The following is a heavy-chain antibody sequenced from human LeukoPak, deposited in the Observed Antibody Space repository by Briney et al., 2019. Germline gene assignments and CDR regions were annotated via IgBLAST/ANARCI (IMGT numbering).Heavy chain of an antibody. Sequence: GGSLRLSCAASGFTFSIYAMSWVRQAPGKGLEWVSAISGSGGSTYYADSVKGQFTISRDNSKNTLYLQMNSLRAEDTAVYYCAKDQGRHNVVVTDYYFDDWGQGTLVTVSS. CDR3: AKDQGRHNVVVTDYYFDD. V-gene: IGHV3-23*01. CDR2: ISGSGGST. J-gene: IGHJ4*02. D-gene: IGHD2-21*02. CDR1: GFTFSIYA.